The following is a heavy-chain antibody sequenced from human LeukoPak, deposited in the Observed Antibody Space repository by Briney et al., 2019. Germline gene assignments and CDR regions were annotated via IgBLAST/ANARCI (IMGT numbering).Heavy chain of an antibody. CDR3: ARGGGIYDRSGYYY. V-gene: IGHV1-18*01. CDR1: GGTFSNFG. Sequence: ASVKVSCKASGGTFSNFGISWVRQAPGQGLEWMGWISAYNGNTNYTQKLQGRVTMTTDTSTSTAYMELRSLRSDDTAVCYCARGGGIYDRSGYYYWGQGTLVTVSS. D-gene: IGHD3-22*01. CDR2: ISAYNGNT. J-gene: IGHJ4*02.